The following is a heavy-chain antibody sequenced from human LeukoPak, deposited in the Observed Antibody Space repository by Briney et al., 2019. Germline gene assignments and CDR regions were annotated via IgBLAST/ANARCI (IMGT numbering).Heavy chain of an antibody. V-gene: IGHV3-48*03. CDR1: GFTVSTYE. CDR2: ISSSGGTI. J-gene: IGHJ3*02. D-gene: IGHD3-10*01. Sequence: PGGSLRLSCAASGFTVSTYEMNWVRQAPGKGLEWVSYISSSGGTISYADSVKGRFTISRDNAKNSLYLQINSLRAEDTAVYYCARDSPITPAFDIWGQGTMVTVSS. CDR3: ARDSPITPAFDI.